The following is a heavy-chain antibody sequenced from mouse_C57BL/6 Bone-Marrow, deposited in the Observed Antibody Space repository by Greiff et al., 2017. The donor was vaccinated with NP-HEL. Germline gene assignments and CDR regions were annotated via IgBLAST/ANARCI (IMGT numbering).Heavy chain of an antibody. J-gene: IGHJ3*01. D-gene: IGHD4-1*01. CDR2: IDPSDSYT. V-gene: IGHV1-69*01. Sequence: QVHVKQPGAELVMPGASVKLSCKASGYTFTSYWMHWVKQRPGQGLEWIGEIDPSDSYTNYNQKFKGKSTLTVDKSSSTAYMQLSSLTSEDSAVYYCAREGAGTAYWGQGTLVTVSA. CDR3: AREGAGTAY. CDR1: GYTFTSYW.